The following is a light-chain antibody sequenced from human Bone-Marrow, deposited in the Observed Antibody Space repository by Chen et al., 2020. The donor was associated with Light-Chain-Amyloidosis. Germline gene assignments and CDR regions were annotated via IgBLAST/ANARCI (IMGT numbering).Light chain of an antibody. CDR2: GSS. CDR3: QQYGTSPLT. V-gene: IGKV3-20*01. CDR1: QTISSNY. J-gene: IGKJ4*01. Sequence: EIVLTQSPGTLSLSPGEGANLSCRASQTISSNYLTWYQQKFGQAPRLLIYGSSSSATGIPDRFTGSGSGTDFTLTINRLEPEEFAMYYCQQYGTSPLTFGGGTKVEIK.